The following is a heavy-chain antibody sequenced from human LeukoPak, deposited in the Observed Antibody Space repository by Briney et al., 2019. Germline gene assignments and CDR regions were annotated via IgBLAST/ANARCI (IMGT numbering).Heavy chain of an antibody. CDR1: GGSISSYY. Sequence: PSETLSLTCTVSGGSISSYYWSWIRQPPGKGLEWIGYIYDSGSTNYNPSLKSRVTISVDTSKNQFSLKLSSVTAADTAVYYCARDHYYDRKLDYWGQGTLVTASS. CDR3: ARDHYYDRKLDY. V-gene: IGHV4-59*01. J-gene: IGHJ4*02. CDR2: IYDSGST. D-gene: IGHD3-22*01.